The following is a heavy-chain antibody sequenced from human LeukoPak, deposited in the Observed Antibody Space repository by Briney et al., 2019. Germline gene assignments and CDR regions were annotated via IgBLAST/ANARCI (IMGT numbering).Heavy chain of an antibody. CDR1: GLSFSGSA. V-gene: IGHV3-73*01. Sequence: GGSLRLSCAASGLSFSGSAMHWVRQASGRGLEWLCRIRSKANSYVTAYAASVNGRFIISRDDSRNTAYLQMNSLQTEDTAVYYCTRHSDKYCSGAGCYVYNFYGMDVWGQGTTVTVPS. D-gene: IGHD2-15*01. CDR2: IRSKANSYVT. J-gene: IGHJ6*02. CDR3: TRHSDKYCSGAGCYVYNFYGMDV.